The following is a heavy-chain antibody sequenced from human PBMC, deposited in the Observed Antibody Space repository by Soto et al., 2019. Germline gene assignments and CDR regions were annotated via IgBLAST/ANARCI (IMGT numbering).Heavy chain of an antibody. CDR2: INAGNGNT. CDR1: GYTFTSYA. Sequence: ASVKVSCKASGYTFTSYAMHWVRQAPGQRLEWMGWINAGNGNTKYSQKFQGRVTITRDTSASTAYTELSSLRSEDTAVYYCARDCSGGSCYRSLADYYYGMDVWGQGTTVTVSS. J-gene: IGHJ6*02. D-gene: IGHD2-15*01. CDR3: ARDCSGGSCYRSLADYYYGMDV. V-gene: IGHV1-3*01.